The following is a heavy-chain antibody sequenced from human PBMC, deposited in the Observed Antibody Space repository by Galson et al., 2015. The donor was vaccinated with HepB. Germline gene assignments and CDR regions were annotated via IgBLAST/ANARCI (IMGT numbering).Heavy chain of an antibody. D-gene: IGHD3-10*01. Sequence: SLRLSCAASGFTFSSYWMHWVRQAPGKGLVWVSRINSDGSSTSYADSVKGRFTISRDNAKNTLYLQMNSLRAEDTAVYYCARGGAFYGSGIRRGMDVWGQGTTVTVSS. CDR1: GFTFSSYW. J-gene: IGHJ6*02. CDR2: INSDGSST. V-gene: IGHV3-74*01. CDR3: ARGGAFYGSGIRRGMDV.